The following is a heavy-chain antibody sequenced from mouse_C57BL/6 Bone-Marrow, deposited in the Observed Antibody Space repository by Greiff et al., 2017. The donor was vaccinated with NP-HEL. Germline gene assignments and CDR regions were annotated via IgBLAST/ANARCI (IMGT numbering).Heavy chain of an antibody. V-gene: IGHV2-6-1*01. CDR3: ARHAHYDYDDPYFDY. Sequence: VKLVESGPGLVAPSQSLSITCTVSGFSLTSYGVHWVRQPPGKGLEWLVVIWSDGSTTYNSALKSRLSISKDNSKSQVFLKMNSLQTDDTAMYYCARHAHYDYDDPYFDYWGQGTTLTVSS. D-gene: IGHD2-4*01. J-gene: IGHJ2*01. CDR1: GFSLTSYG. CDR2: IWSDGST.